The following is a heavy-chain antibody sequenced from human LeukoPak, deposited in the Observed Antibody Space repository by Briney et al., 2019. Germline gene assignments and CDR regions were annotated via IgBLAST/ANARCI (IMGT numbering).Heavy chain of an antibody. Sequence: PSETLSLTCTVSGGSISSGDYYWSWIRQPPGKGLEWIGYIYYSGSTYYNPSLKSRVTISVDTSKNQFSLKLSSVTAADTAVYYCARERFGELLIDYWGRGTLVTVSS. CDR1: GGSISSGDYY. CDR3: ARERFGELLIDY. J-gene: IGHJ4*02. D-gene: IGHD3-10*01. V-gene: IGHV4-30-4*01. CDR2: IYYSGST.